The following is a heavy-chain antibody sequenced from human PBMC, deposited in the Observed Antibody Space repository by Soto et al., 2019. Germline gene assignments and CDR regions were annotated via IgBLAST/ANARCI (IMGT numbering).Heavy chain of an antibody. CDR3: ARAVDTAMVTGAFDI. CDR1: GGSISSGGYY. Sequence: QVQLQESGPGLVKPSQTLSLTCTVSGGSISSGGYYWSWIRQHPGKGLEWIGYIYYSGSTYYNPSLKSRVTISVDTSKNQFSLKLSSVSAADTAVYYCARAVDTAMVTGAFDIWGQGTMVTVSS. J-gene: IGHJ3*02. D-gene: IGHD5-18*01. V-gene: IGHV4-31*03. CDR2: IYYSGST.